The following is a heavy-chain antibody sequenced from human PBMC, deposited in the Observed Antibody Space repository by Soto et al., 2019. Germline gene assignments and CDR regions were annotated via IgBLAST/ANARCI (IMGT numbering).Heavy chain of an antibody. CDR3: ARDRIAAAGINWFDP. CDR1: GYTFTGYY. J-gene: IGHJ5*02. Sequence: ASVKVSCKASGYTFTGYYMHWVRQAPGQGLKWMGWINPNSGGTNYAQKFQGRVTMTRDTSISTAYMELSRLRSDDTAVYYCARDRIAAAGINWFDPWGQGTLVTVSS. CDR2: INPNSGGT. V-gene: IGHV1-2*02. D-gene: IGHD6-13*01.